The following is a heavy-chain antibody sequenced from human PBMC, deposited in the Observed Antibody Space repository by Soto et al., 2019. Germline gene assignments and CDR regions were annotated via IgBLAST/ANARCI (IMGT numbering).Heavy chain of an antibody. CDR3: AREHDYRNYESGWWFDP. Sequence: SETLSLTCTVSGGSISSYYWSWIRQPPGKGLEWIGYIYYSGSTKYNPSLKSRVTISVDTSKNQFSLKLSSVTAADTAVYYCAREHDYRNYESGWWFDPWGQATLVT. CDR1: GGSISSYY. D-gene: IGHD4-4*01. V-gene: IGHV4-59*01. CDR2: IYYSGST. J-gene: IGHJ5*02.